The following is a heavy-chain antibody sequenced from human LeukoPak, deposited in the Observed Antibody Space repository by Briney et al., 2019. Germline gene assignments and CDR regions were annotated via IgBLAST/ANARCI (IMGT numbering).Heavy chain of an antibody. CDR3: ARPPHGEWYDFDY. V-gene: IGHV1-2*02. Sequence: ASVKVSCKASGYTFTGYYMHWVRQAPGQGLEWMGWINPNSGGTNYAQKFQGRVTMTRDTSISTAYMELSRLRSDDTAVYYCARPPHGEWYDFDYWGQGTLVTVSS. CDR1: GYTFTGYY. J-gene: IGHJ4*02. D-gene: IGHD3-10*01. CDR2: INPNSGGT.